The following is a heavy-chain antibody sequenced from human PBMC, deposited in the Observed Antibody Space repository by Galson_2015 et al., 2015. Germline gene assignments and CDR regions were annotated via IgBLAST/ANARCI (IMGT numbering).Heavy chain of an antibody. D-gene: IGHD2-15*01. V-gene: IGHV1-69*13. J-gene: IGHJ6*02. CDR2: IIPIFGTA. CDR1: GGTFSSYA. CDR3: AREREDIVVAVAPRNYYYYGMDV. Sequence: SVKVSCKASGGTFSSYAISWVRQAPGQGLEWMGGIIPIFGTANYAQKFQGRVTITADESTSTAYMELSSLRSEDTAVYYCAREREDIVVAVAPRNYYYYGMDVWGQGTTVTVSS.